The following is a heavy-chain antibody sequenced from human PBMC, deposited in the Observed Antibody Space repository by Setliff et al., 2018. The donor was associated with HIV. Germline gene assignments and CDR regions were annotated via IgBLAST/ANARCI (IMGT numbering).Heavy chain of an antibody. J-gene: IGHJ6*03. CDR3: ARGSRQLTIFGVVFKTNYYFMDV. D-gene: IGHD3-3*02. CDR1: GGSFSGYY. CDR2: LNHDRTT. V-gene: IGHV4-34*01. Sequence: PSETLSLTCAVYGGSFSGYYWSWIRQPPGKGLEWIGELNHDRTTNYNPSLKSRVTISVDTSKNQFSLTLNSVTAADTAGYYCARGSRQLTIFGVVFKTNYYFMDVWGKGTAVTVSS.